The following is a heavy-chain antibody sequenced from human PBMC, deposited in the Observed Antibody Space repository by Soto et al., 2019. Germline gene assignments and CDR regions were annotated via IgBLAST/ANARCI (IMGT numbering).Heavy chain of an antibody. J-gene: IGHJ3*01. Sequence: EVQLVESGGGLVQPGGSLRLSCAVSGFTFSSSEMYWVRQAPGKGLEWISYIHPSGQPIFYADSVKGRFTISRDNANNSLFLQMNSLRAEDTAVYYCARRPRRWGQGTMVTVSS. CDR1: GFTFSSSE. CDR3: ARRPRR. V-gene: IGHV3-48*03. CDR2: IHPSGQPI.